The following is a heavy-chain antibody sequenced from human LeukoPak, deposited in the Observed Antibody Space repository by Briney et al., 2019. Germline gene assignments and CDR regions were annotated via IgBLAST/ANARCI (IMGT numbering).Heavy chain of an antibody. CDR1: GGSISSGDYY. J-gene: IGHJ5*02. D-gene: IGHD2-15*01. CDR3: ARESPFPGLRDYCSGGSCIGWFDP. V-gene: IGHV4-30-4*01. Sequence: PSETLSLTCTVSGGSISSGDYYWSWIRQPPGKGLEWIGYIYYSGSTYYNPSLKSRVTISVDTSKNQFSLKLSSVTAADTAVYYCARESPFPGLRDYCSGGSCIGWFDPWGQGTLVTVSS. CDR2: IYYSGST.